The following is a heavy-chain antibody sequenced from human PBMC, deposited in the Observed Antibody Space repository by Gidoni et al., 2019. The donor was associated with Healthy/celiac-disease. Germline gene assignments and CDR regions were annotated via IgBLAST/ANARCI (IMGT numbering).Heavy chain of an antibody. CDR3: ARDGGTTFADY. J-gene: IGHJ4*02. CDR1: GFTFRSYS. D-gene: IGHD4-4*01. CDR2: ISSSRSYI. Sequence: EVQLVESGGGLVKPGGSLRLSCAASGFTFRSYSMNWVRQAPGKGLEWVSSISSSRSYIYYADSVKGRFTISRDNAKNSLYLQMNSLRAEDTAVYYCARDGGTTFADYWGQGTLVTVSS. V-gene: IGHV3-21*01.